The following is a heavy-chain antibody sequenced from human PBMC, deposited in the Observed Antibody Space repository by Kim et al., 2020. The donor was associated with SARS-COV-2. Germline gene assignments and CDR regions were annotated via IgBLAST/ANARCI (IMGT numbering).Heavy chain of an antibody. V-gene: IGHV3-15*01. CDR3: TTGDGWVGFLTGYWIDY. Sequence: GGSLRLSCAASGFTFSNAWMSWVRQAPGKGLEWVGRIKSKTDGGTTDYAAPVKGRFTISRDDSKNTLYLQMNSLKTEDTAVYYCTTGDGWVGFLTGYWIDYWGQGTLVTVSS. CDR1: GFTFSNAW. CDR2: IKSKTDGGTT. D-gene: IGHD3-9*01. J-gene: IGHJ4*02.